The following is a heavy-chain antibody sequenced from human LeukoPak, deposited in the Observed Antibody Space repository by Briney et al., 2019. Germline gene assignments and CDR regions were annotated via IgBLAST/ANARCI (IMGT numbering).Heavy chain of an antibody. Sequence: SETLSLTCAVYGGSFGGYYWGWVRQSPGKALEWIGNIFYSGSTYYSPSLKSRVTISLDTSRNQFSLKLNSVTAADTAVYYCAKSNGYGLIDIWGQGTMVTVSS. CDR2: IFYSGST. J-gene: IGHJ3*02. D-gene: IGHD3-22*01. CDR1: GGSFGGYY. V-gene: IGHV4-34*12. CDR3: AKSNGYGLIDI.